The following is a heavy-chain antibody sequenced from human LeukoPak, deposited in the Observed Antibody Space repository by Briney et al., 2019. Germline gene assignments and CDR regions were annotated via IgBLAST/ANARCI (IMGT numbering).Heavy chain of an antibody. CDR1: GYTLTELS. CDR3: ATAYSSGWYPYFDY. Sequence: ASVKVSCKVSGYTLTELSMHWVRQAPGKGLEWMGGFDPEDGETIYAQKIQGRVTMTEDTSTDTAYMELSSLRSEDTAVYYCATAYSSGWYPYFDYWGQGTLVTVSS. CDR2: FDPEDGET. J-gene: IGHJ4*02. D-gene: IGHD6-19*01. V-gene: IGHV1-24*01.